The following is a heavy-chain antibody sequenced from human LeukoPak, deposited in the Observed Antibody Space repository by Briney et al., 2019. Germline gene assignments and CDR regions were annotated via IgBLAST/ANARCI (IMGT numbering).Heavy chain of an antibody. J-gene: IGHJ3*02. V-gene: IGHV1-18*01. D-gene: IGHD2-21*01. CDR2: ISGYNDNT. Sequence: VASVKVSCKASGYTFSSYVISWVRQAPGQGLEWMGWISGYNDNTKYYAQKLQGRVNMTTDTSTSTAYMELRSLRSDDTAVYYCARLHIGDVFDIWGQGAMCTVSS. CDR3: ARLHIGDVFDI. CDR1: GYTFSSYV.